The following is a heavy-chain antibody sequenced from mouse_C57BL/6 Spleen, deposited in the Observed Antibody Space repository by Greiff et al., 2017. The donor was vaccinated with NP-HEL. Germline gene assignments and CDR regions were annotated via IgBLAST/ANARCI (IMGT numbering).Heavy chain of an antibody. CDR3: ARGDDYEGFAY. CDR2: ISYSAST. V-gene: IGHV3-1*01. Sequence: VQLKESGPGMVKPSQSLSLTCTVTGYSITSGYDWHWIRHFPGNKLDWMGYISYSASTNYNPSLKSRIPITHDTSKNHFFLKLNSVTTEDTATYYCARGDDYEGFAYWGQGTLVTVSA. CDR1: GYSITSGYD. D-gene: IGHD2-4*01. J-gene: IGHJ3*01.